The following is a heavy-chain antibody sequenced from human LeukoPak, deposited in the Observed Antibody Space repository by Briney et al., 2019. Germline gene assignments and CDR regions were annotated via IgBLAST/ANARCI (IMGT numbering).Heavy chain of an antibody. V-gene: IGHV1-2*06. D-gene: IGHD3-16*02. CDR3: ARGGDYVWGSYLAFDI. CDR2: INPNSGGT. J-gene: IGHJ3*02. CDR1: GYTFTGYY. Sequence: ASVKVSCKASGYTFTGYYMHWVRQAPGQGLEWMGRINPNSGGTNYAQKFQGRVTMTRDTSISTAYMELSRLRSDDTAVYYCARGGDYVWGSYLAFDIWGQGTMVTVSS.